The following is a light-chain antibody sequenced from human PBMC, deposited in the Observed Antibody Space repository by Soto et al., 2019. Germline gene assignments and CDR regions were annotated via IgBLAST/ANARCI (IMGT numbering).Light chain of an antibody. J-gene: IGLJ3*02. CDR2: DNF. Sequence: SYELTQPPSVSVAPGQTARIPCGGNTIGSKSVHWCQLKPGQAPVLVVYDNFDRPSGIPERFSGSNSVNTATLTITRVEAGDEADYYCQVWDSGSDHPVFGGGTKVTVL. CDR1: TIGSKS. CDR3: QVWDSGSDHPV. V-gene: IGLV3-21*02.